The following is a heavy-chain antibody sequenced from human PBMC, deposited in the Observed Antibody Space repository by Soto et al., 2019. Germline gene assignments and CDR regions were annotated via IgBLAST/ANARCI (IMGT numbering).Heavy chain of an antibody. CDR1: GGSFSGYY. Sequence: SETLSLTCAVYGGSFSGYYWSWIRQPPGMGLEWLGEINYSERTNYNPSLKSRVTISADTSKNQFSLNLSSVTAADTAVYYCARGSRGSFSHFDYWGQGTQVTVSS. CDR3: ARGSRGSFSHFDY. D-gene: IGHD1-26*01. V-gene: IGHV4-34*01. CDR2: INYSERT. J-gene: IGHJ4*02.